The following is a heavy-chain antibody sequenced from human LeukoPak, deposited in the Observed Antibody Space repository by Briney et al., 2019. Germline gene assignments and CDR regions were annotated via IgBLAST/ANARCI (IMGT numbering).Heavy chain of an antibody. CDR2: ISSSARST. J-gene: IGHJ4*02. Sequence: GGSLRLSCAASGFTSRSYAMSWVRQAPGKGLEWVSSISSSARSTYYADSLKGRFTISRDNSKDTLSLQMTSLRPEDTAIYYCARRDSSDWYSLDYWGQGTLVTVSS. D-gene: IGHD6-19*01. V-gene: IGHV3-23*01. CDR1: GFTSRSYA. CDR3: ARRDSSDWYSLDY.